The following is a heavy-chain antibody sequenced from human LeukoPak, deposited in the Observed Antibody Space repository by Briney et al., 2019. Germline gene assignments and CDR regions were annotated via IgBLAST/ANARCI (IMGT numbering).Heavy chain of an antibody. J-gene: IGHJ4*02. CDR2: KYYSGTT. Sequence: SETLSLTCTVSGASMNLYYWSWIRQPPGKGLERIGFKYYSGTTKYNPSFNSRVTMSVDTSKNQFSLKLSSVTAADTAVYYCAGRPAVAASAFDSWGQGTLVTVSP. V-gene: IGHV4-59*08. CDR1: GASMNLYY. D-gene: IGHD6-19*01. CDR3: AGRPAVAASAFDS.